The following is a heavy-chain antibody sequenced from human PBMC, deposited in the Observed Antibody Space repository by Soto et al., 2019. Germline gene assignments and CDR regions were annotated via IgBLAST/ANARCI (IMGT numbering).Heavy chain of an antibody. V-gene: IGHV3-48*02. CDR2: ISSSSSTI. CDR1: GFTFSSYS. J-gene: IGHJ4*02. D-gene: IGHD6-19*01. CDR3: ARDPSGYSSGWYDY. Sequence: EVQLVESGGGLVQPGGSLRLSCAASGFTFSSYSMNWVRQAPGKGLEWVSYISSSSSTIYYADSVKGRFTISRDNAENSLYLQMNSLRDEDTDVYYCARDPSGYSSGWYDYWGQGTLVSVSS.